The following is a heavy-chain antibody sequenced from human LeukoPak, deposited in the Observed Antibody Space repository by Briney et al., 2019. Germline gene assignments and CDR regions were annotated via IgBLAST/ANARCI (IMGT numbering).Heavy chain of an antibody. CDR2: ISAYNGNI. CDR3: AREGYYYGSGSYQGDY. V-gene: IGHV1-18*04. J-gene: IGHJ4*02. Sequence: ASVKVSCKASGYTFTSYGISWVRQAPGQGLEWMGWISAYNGNINYAQKLQGRVTMTTDTSTSTAYMELRSLRSDDTAVYYCAREGYYYGSGSYQGDYWGQGTLVTVSS. CDR1: GYTFTSYG. D-gene: IGHD3-10*01.